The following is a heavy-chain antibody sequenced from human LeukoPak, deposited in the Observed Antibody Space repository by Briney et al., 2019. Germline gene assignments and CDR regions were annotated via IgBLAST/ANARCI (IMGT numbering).Heavy chain of an antibody. D-gene: IGHD5-12*01. Sequence: PGGSLRLSCAASGFTFSSYSMNWVRQAPGKGLEWVSYISSSSSTTYYADSVKGRFTISRDNSKNTLYLQMNSLRAEDTAVYYCAKEEGIKWLRSAIDYWGQGTLVTASS. CDR2: ISSSSSTT. J-gene: IGHJ4*02. CDR3: AKEEGIKWLRSAIDY. CDR1: GFTFSSYS. V-gene: IGHV3-48*01.